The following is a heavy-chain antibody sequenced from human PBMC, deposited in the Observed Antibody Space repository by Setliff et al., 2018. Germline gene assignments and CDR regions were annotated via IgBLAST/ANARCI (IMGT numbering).Heavy chain of an antibody. CDR1: GGSSSSHY. Sequence: NPSETLSLTCTVSGGSSSSHYWSWIRQPPGKGLEWIGYIHYSGTTNYNPSLKSQVTLSLDTAKNQFSLELRAVTAADTALYYCARENGYCSGGACYFTFDYWGQGTLVTVSS. J-gene: IGHJ4*02. CDR2: IHYSGTT. CDR3: ARENGYCSGGACYFTFDY. V-gene: IGHV4-59*11. D-gene: IGHD2-15*01.